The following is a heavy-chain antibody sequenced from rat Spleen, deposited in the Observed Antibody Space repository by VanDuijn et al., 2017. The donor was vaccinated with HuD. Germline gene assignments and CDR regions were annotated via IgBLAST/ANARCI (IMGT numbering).Heavy chain of an antibody. CDR2: ISPSGGST. CDR3: ARHGYNSYFDY. Sequence: EVQLVESGGALVQPGRSLKLSCAASGFTFSSYDMAWVRQAPTKGLEWVASISPSGGSTYYRDSMKGRLTISRDNAKNSLYLQMDSLRSADTATYYCARHGYNSYFDYWGQGVMVTVSS. D-gene: IGHD1-9*01. J-gene: IGHJ2*01. CDR1: GFTFSSYD. V-gene: IGHV5S13*01.